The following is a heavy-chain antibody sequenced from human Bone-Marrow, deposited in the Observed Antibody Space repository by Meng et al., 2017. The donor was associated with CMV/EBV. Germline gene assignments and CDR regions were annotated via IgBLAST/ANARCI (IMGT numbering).Heavy chain of an antibody. V-gene: IGHV1-8*01. CDR3: ARAISYDILTGYWDWFDP. Sequence: YTFTSYDINWVRQATGQGLEWMGWMNPNSGNTGYAQKLQGRVTMTRNTSISTAYMELSSLRSEDTAVYYCARAISYDILTGYWDWFDPWGQGTLVTVSS. J-gene: IGHJ5*02. CDR1: YTFTSYD. CDR2: MNPNSGNT. D-gene: IGHD3-9*01.